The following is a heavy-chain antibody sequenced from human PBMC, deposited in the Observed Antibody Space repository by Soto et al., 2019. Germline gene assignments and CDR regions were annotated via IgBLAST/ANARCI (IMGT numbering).Heavy chain of an antibody. CDR2: IIPIPGIA. D-gene: IGHD5-12*01. V-gene: IGHV1-69*02. Sequence: QVQLVQSGAEVKKPGSSVKVSCKASGGTFSSYTINWVRQAPGQGLEWMGTIIPIPGIANYAQKFQGRVTITADKSTNTPEMELSGLGSEDTAVYYCARGQRGYSGYDGYFDYWGQGTQVTVSS. J-gene: IGHJ4*02. CDR1: GGTFSSYT. CDR3: ARGQRGYSGYDGYFDY.